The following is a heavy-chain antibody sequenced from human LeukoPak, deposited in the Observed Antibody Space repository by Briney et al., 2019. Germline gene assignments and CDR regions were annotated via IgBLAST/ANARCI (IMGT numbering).Heavy chain of an antibody. V-gene: IGHV3-66*01. Sequence: PGGSLRLSCAASGFTVSSNYMSWVRQAPGKGLEWVSVIYSGGSTYHADSVKGRFTISRDNSKNTLYLQMNSLRAEDTAVYYRARDVGTAMGGGRDYWGQGTLVTVSS. J-gene: IGHJ4*02. D-gene: IGHD5-18*01. CDR3: ARDVGTAMGGGRDY. CDR1: GFTVSSNY. CDR2: IYSGGST.